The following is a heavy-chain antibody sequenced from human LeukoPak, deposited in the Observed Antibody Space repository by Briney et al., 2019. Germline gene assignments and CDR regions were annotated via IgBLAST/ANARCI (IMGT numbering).Heavy chain of an antibody. CDR3: ARDPPRYYYDSSGSLDY. CDR2: ISSSSSYI. Sequence: GGSLRLSCAASGFTFSSYSMNWVRQPPGKGLEWVSSISSSSSYIYYADSVKGRFTISRDNAKNSLYLQMNSLRAEDTAVYYCARDPPRYYYDSSGSLDYWGQGTLVTVSS. CDR1: GFTFSSYS. J-gene: IGHJ4*02. V-gene: IGHV3-21*01. D-gene: IGHD3-22*01.